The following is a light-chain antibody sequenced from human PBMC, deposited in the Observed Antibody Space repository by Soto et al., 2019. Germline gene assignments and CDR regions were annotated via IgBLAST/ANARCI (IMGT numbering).Light chain of an antibody. CDR1: QGISSW. J-gene: IGKJ2*01. Sequence: DIQMTQSPSSVSASVGDRVTITCRASQGISSWLAWYQQKPGKAPNLLIYAASSLQSGVPSRFSASGSGTEFTLTISSLQPDDLATYYCQQYISYPYTFGQGTKVDIK. V-gene: IGKV1-12*01. CDR3: QQYISYPYT. CDR2: AAS.